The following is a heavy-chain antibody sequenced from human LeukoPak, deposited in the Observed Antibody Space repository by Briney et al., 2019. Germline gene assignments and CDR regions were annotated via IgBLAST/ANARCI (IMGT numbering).Heavy chain of an antibody. D-gene: IGHD3-10*01. Sequence: PGGSLRLSCAASAFTFSTYCMNWVRQAPGKGLEWVSYISSSSTTIYYAASVKGPFTISSANAKNSLFLRMSSLRAEDTAVYSCARHLWFGEPSNWFDPWGRGTLVTVSS. J-gene: IGHJ5*02. CDR2: ISSSSTTI. V-gene: IGHV3-48*04. CDR1: AFTFSTYC. CDR3: ARHLWFGEPSNWFDP.